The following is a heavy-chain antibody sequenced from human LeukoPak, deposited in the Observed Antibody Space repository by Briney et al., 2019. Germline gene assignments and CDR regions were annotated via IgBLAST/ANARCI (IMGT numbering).Heavy chain of an antibody. Sequence: GASVKVSCKASGYIFTGYYMHWVRQAPGQGLEWMGWINPNSGSTNYAQKFQGRVTMTRDTSISTAYMELYRLTSDDTAMYYCTRNGRGLNWFDPWGQGTLVTVSS. J-gene: IGHJ5*02. D-gene: IGHD4-17*01. CDR2: INPNSGST. CDR3: TRNGRGLNWFDP. V-gene: IGHV1-2*02. CDR1: GYIFTGYY.